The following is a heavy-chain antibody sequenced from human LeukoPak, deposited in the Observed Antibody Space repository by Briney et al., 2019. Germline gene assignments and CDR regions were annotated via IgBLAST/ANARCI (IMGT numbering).Heavy chain of an antibody. Sequence: PSETLSLTCTVSGGSISSYYWSWIRQPPGKGLEWIGYIYYSGSTNYNPSLKSRVTISADTSKNQFSLKLSSVTAADTAVYYCARAFYGDYVWYFDLWGRGTLVTVSS. V-gene: IGHV4-59*01. CDR1: GGSISSYY. J-gene: IGHJ2*01. CDR3: ARAFYGDYVWYFDL. CDR2: IYYSGST. D-gene: IGHD4-17*01.